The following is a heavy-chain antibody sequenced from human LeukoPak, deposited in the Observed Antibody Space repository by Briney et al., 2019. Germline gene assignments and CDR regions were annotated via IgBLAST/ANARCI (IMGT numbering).Heavy chain of an antibody. V-gene: IGHV1-46*01. CDR3: ARDGLIAVLSAANHFYGLDD. CDR1: GYTFINSY. D-gene: IGHD2-2*01. J-gene: IGHJ6*02. CDR2: INPRFGNT. Sequence: ASVKGSCKTSGYTFINSYLHWLRQAPGQGLEWMGMINPRFGNTNYAQKFQGRVTMTRDTSTTTVYMQLSSLSSEDTAVYYCARDGLIAVLSAANHFYGLDDWGQGTTVIVSS.